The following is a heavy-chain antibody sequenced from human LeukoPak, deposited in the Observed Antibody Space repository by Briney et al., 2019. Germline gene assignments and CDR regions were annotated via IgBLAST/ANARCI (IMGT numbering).Heavy chain of an antibody. D-gene: IGHD3-22*01. CDR2: VNSDGSST. CDR1: GFTFSNYW. CDR3: AKAGSYYDSRFDY. Sequence: QPGGSLRLSCAASGFTFSNYWMHWVRQAPGKGLVWVSRVNSDGSSTSYADPVKGRFTISRDNAKNTVYLQMNSLRAEDTAVYYCAKAGSYYDSRFDYWGQGTLVTVSS. J-gene: IGHJ4*02. V-gene: IGHV3-74*01.